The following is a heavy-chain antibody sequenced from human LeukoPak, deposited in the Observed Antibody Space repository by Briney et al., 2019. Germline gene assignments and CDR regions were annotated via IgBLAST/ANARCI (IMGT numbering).Heavy chain of an antibody. J-gene: IGHJ4*02. CDR2: IYISGIT. V-gene: IGHV4-4*07. D-gene: IGHD3-10*01. CDR1: ADSITNSY. CDR3: ARSSIGSGSNFDY. Sequence: SETLSLTCSVSADSITNSYWNWIRQPAGKGLEWIGRIYISGITNYNPSLKSRVTMSVDTSKNHFSLKLSSVTAADTAVYYCARSSIGSGSNFDYWGQGTLVTVSS.